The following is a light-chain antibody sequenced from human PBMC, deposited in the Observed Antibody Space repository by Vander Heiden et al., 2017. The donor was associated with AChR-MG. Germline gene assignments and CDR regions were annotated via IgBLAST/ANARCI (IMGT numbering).Light chain of an antibody. CDR1: HNINRY. V-gene: IGKV1-39*01. CDR3: QQSFSSPPT. CDR2: AAS. J-gene: IGKJ1*01. Sequence: DIQMTQSPSSLSASVGDRVTITCRASHNINRYLNWYQQKPGKAPRVLIYAASNLQSGVPSRFSGSESGTDFTLTISSLQPEEVAIYYCQQSFSSPPTFGQGTKVDIK.